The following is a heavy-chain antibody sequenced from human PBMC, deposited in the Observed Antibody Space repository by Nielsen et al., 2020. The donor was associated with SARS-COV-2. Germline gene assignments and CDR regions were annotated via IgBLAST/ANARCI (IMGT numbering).Heavy chain of an antibody. V-gene: IGHV4-59*08. Sequence: SETLSLTCTVSGGSISSYYWSRIRQPPGKGLEWIGYIYYSGSTNYNPSLKSRVTISVDTSKNQFSLKLSSVTAADTAVYYCARSFYGDPLFDYWGQGTLVTVSS. J-gene: IGHJ4*02. CDR2: IYYSGST. CDR3: ARSFYGDPLFDY. CDR1: GGSISSYY. D-gene: IGHD4-17*01.